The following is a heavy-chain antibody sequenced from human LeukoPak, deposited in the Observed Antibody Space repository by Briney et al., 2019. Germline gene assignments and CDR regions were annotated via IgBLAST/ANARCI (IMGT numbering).Heavy chain of an antibody. V-gene: IGHV4-59*08. CDR2: IYYGGST. Sequence: SETLSLTCTVSGGSISSYYWSWIRQPPGKGLEWIGYIYYGGSTNYNPSLKSRVTISVDTSKNQFSLKLSSVTAADTAVYYCARLPEGYSSSWYSWIWFDPWGQGTLVTVSS. CDR1: GGSISSYY. D-gene: IGHD6-13*01. CDR3: ARLPEGYSSSWYSWIWFDP. J-gene: IGHJ5*02.